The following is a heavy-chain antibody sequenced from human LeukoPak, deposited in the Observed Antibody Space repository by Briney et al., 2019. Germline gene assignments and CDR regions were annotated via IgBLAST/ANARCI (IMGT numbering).Heavy chain of an antibody. V-gene: IGHV1-69*02. CDR1: GGTLSSYT. D-gene: IGHD5/OR15-5a*01. CDR2: IIPILGIA. Sequence: SVKVSCKASGGTLSSYTISWVRQAPGQGLEWMGRIIPILGIANYAQKFQGRVTITADKSTSTAYMELSSLRSEDTAVYYCASRLRTYYYYYYMDVWGKGTTATVSS. J-gene: IGHJ6*03. CDR3: ASRLRTYYYYYYMDV.